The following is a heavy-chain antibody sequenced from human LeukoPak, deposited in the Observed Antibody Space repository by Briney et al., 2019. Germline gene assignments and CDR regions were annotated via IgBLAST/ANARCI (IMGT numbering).Heavy chain of an antibody. CDR2: IYNSGNT. Sequence: SSETLSPTCSVSSDSLTMSSYYWGWIRQPPGKGLEWIGNIYNSGNTYYSPSLESRVTISIGTTKKQFSLNLRSLTAADTAVYYCAKSRPYGPGNYYQALDIWGQGTLVTVSS. J-gene: IGHJ3*02. CDR3: AKSRPYGPGNYYQALDI. CDR1: SDSLTMSSYY. D-gene: IGHD3-10*01. V-gene: IGHV4-39*07.